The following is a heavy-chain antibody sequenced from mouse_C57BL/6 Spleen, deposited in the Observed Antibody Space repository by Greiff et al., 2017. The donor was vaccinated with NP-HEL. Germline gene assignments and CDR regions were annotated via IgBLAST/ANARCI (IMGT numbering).Heavy chain of an antibody. CDR1: GFTFSSYG. Sequence: DVMLVESGGDLVKPGGSLKLSCAASGFTFSSYGMSWVRQTPDKRLEWVATISSGGSYTYYPDSVKGRFPISRDTAKNTLYLQMSSLKSEDTAIYYCARQRGGDYAGDWYFDVWGTGTTVTVSS. CDR3: ARQRGGDYAGDWYFDV. CDR2: ISSGGSYT. J-gene: IGHJ1*03. V-gene: IGHV5-6*02. D-gene: IGHD2-4*01.